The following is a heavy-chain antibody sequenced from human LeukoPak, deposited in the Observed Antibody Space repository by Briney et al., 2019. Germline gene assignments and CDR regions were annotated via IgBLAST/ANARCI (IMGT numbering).Heavy chain of an antibody. V-gene: IGHV3-30*02. D-gene: IGHD1-1*01. CDR2: IRYDGSNK. J-gene: IGHJ5*02. CDR3: AKPTGLEPPGPYRGFDL. CDR1: GFTFSSYG. Sequence: GGSLRLSCAASGFTFSSYGMHWVRQAPGKGLEWVAFIRYDGSNKYYADSVKGRFTISRDNSKNTLYLQMNSLRAEDTAIYYCAKPTGLEPPGPYRGFDLWGQGMLVTISS.